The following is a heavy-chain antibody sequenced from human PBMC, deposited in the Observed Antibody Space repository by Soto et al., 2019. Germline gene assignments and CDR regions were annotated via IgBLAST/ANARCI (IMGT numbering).Heavy chain of an antibody. Sequence: EVQLLESGGGLVQPGGSLRLSCAASGFTFNSYAMYWVRQAPGKGLEWVLGISGSGSNTLYADSVKGRFTISRDNSKNTLFLQMNSLSADDTAVYYCAKDPWARDFISWSIDYWGQGTLVTVSS. V-gene: IGHV3-23*01. CDR3: AKDPWARDFISWSIDY. J-gene: IGHJ4*02. CDR1: GFTFNSYA. D-gene: IGHD2-15*01. CDR2: ISGSGSNT.